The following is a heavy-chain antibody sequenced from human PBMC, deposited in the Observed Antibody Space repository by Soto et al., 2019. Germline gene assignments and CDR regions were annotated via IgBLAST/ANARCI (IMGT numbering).Heavy chain of an antibody. V-gene: IGHV3-30*18. CDR1: GFTFSDTG. Sequence: QVQLVESGGGVVQPGRSLRLSCVGSGFTFSDTGMHWVRQAPGKGLEWVAMISHNGGSKQYKDSVRGRFTISRDNSENTVYLLMDILRAEETAVYFCAKDLYSSGWYNYFDPWGQGTPVTVSS. J-gene: IGHJ5*02. D-gene: IGHD6-19*01. CDR2: ISHNGGSK. CDR3: AKDLYSSGWYNYFDP.